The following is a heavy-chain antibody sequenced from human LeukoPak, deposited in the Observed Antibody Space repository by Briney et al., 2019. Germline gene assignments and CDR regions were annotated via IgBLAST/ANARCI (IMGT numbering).Heavy chain of an antibody. CDR1: GYTFTSYG. CDR2: ISAYNGNT. V-gene: IGHV1-18*01. J-gene: IGHJ4*02. Sequence: ASVKVSCKASGYTFTSYGISWVRQAPGQGLEWMGWISAYNGNTNYAQKLQGRVTMTTDTSTSTAYMELRSLRSDDTAVYYCARSWYYDSSGYYYGIDYWGQGTLVTVSS. D-gene: IGHD3-22*01. CDR3: ARSWYYDSSGYYYGIDY.